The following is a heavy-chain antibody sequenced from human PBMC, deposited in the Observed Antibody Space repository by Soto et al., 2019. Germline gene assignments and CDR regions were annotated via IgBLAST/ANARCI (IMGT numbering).Heavy chain of an antibody. Sequence: TLSLTCTVSGGSISSGGYYWSWIRQHPGKGLEWIGYIYYSGSTYYNPSLKSRVTISVDTSKNQFSLKLSSVTAADTAVYYCARDTPLGGYYDSSGYYGNWFDPWGQGTLVTVSS. V-gene: IGHV4-31*03. D-gene: IGHD3-22*01. CDR3: ARDTPLGGYYDSSGYYGNWFDP. CDR2: IYYSGST. CDR1: GGSISSGGYY. J-gene: IGHJ5*02.